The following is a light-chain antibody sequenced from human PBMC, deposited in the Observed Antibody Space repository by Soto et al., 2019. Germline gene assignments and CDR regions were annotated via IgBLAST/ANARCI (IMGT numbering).Light chain of an antibody. J-gene: IGKJ1*01. Sequence: EIVLTQSPGTLSLSPGERATLSCRASQCVSSSYLAWYQQKPGQAPRLLIYGASSRATGIPDRFSGSGSGTDFTLTISRLEPEDFAVYYCQHYGSSWTFGQGTKVEIK. V-gene: IGKV3-20*01. CDR3: QHYGSSWT. CDR2: GAS. CDR1: QCVSSSY.